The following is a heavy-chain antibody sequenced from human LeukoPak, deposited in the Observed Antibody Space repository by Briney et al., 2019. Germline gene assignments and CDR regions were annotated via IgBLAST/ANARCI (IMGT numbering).Heavy chain of an antibody. J-gene: IGHJ4*02. V-gene: IGHV3-23*01. CDR1: GFTFSSYS. D-gene: IGHD6-13*01. CDR2: ISGSGGST. CDR3: AKVVSSSWFFDY. Sequence: GGSLRLSCAASGFTFSSYSMSWVRQAPGKGLEWVSAISGSGGSTYYADSVKGRFTISRDNSKNTLYLQMNSLRAEDTAVYYCAKVVSSSWFFDYWGQGTLVTVSS.